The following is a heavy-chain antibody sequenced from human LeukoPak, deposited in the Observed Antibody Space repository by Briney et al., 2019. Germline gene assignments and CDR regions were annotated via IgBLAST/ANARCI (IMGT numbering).Heavy chain of an antibody. CDR2: ISGSGDST. Sequence: GGSLRLSCAASGFTFSSYAMSWVRQAPGKGLEWVSVISGSGDSTYYADSVKGRFTISRDNSKNTLYLQMNSLRAEDTASYYCAKDRDSSSWYYFDYWGQGTLVTVSS. CDR3: AKDRDSSSWYYFDY. D-gene: IGHD6-13*01. J-gene: IGHJ4*02. CDR1: GFTFSSYA. V-gene: IGHV3-23*01.